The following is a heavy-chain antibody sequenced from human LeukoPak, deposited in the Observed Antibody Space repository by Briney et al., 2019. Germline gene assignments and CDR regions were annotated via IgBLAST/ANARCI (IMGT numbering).Heavy chain of an antibody. CDR2: IKQDGSEK. D-gene: IGHD3-10*01. Sequence: GGSLRLSCAASGFTFSSYWMSWVRQAPGKGLEWVANIKQDGSEKYYVDSVKGRFTISRDNAKNSLYLQMNSLRAEDTAVYYCARSLWYYYGSGSYRGWYFDLWGRGTLVTVSS. CDR3: ARSLWYYYGSGSYRGWYFDL. V-gene: IGHV3-7*01. CDR1: GFTFSSYW. J-gene: IGHJ2*01.